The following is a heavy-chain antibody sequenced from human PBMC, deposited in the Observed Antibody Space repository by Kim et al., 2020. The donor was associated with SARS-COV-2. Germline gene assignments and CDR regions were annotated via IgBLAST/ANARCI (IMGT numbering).Heavy chain of an antibody. D-gene: IGHD3-16*01. Sequence: GGSLRLSCEASGFTFSSYWMSWVRQAPGKGLEWVANIKQDGNEKYYVDSVKGRFTISRDNAKNSIYLQMNSLRVEDTAVYYCARRGEMFDYWGQGTLVTVSS. CDR3: ARRGEMFDY. CDR1: GFTFSSYW. V-gene: IGHV3-7*01. J-gene: IGHJ4*02. CDR2: IKQDGNEK.